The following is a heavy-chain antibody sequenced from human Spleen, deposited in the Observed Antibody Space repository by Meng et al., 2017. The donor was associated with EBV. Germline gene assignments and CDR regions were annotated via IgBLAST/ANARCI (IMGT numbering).Heavy chain of an antibody. D-gene: IGHD4-11*01. Sequence: QVQLVESGGGLVRPGGSLRLSCAGSGFTFRDYYMIWIRQAPGKGLEFISYISSSGGSIDYADSVKGRFTISRDNAKNSLYLQMNSLRVEDTALYYCVREADGQFYFDYWGQGTLVTVSS. CDR2: ISSSGGSI. V-gene: IGHV3-11*01. J-gene: IGHJ4*02. CDR3: VREADGQFYFDY. CDR1: GFTFRDYY.